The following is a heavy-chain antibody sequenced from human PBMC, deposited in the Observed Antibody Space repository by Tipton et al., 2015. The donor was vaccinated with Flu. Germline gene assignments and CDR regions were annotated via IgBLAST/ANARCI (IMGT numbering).Heavy chain of an antibody. J-gene: IGHJ4*02. CDR1: GASISSGSFY. CDR3: ARQRSYYDTSGPRGGGFYLDY. V-gene: IGHV4-61*02. Sequence: TLSLTCTVPGASISSGSFYWTWLRQPAGKGLEWIGRLYTAGGTTYNSSLKSRVTISLDTPKNQFSLSLNSVTAADTAVYFCARQRSYYDTSGPRGGGFYLDYWGQGALVTVSS. D-gene: IGHD3-16*01. CDR2: LYTAGGT.